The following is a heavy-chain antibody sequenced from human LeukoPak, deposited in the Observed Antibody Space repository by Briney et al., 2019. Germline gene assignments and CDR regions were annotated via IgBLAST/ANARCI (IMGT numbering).Heavy chain of an antibody. CDR3: GRDRADGGYGSGSYYSI. J-gene: IGHJ4*02. V-gene: IGHV3-33*08. CDR1: GFTFSSYG. CDR2: ISYDGSNK. D-gene: IGHD3-10*01. Sequence: PGGSLRLSCAASGFTFSSYGMHWVRQAPGKGLEWVAVISYDGSNKYYADSVKGRFTISRDNSKNTVYLQMNSLRAEDTAVYYCGRDRADGGYGSGSYYSIWGQGTLVTVSS.